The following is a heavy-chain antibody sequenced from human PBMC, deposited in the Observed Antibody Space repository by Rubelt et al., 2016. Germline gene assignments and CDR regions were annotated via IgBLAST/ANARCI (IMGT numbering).Heavy chain of an antibody. CDR3: ARAASTVTTLLDLGY. J-gene: IGHJ4*02. Sequence: QVQLVQSGAEVMKPGASVKVSCKASGYTFTSYYMHWVRQAPGQGLEWMGIINPSGGSTSYAQKFQGRVTMTRDTSTSTVYMELSSLRSEDTAVYYCARAASTVTTLLDLGYWGQGTLVTVSS. CDR1: GYTFTSYY. CDR2: INPSGGST. V-gene: IGHV1-46*01. D-gene: IGHD4-17*01.